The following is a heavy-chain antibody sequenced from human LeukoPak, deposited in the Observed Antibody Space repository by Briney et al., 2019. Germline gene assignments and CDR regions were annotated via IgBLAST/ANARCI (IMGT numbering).Heavy chain of an antibody. CDR2: ISYDGSKK. D-gene: IGHD3-22*01. CDR3: AKTLGYSGYFSP. J-gene: IGHJ5*02. CDR1: GFTFSSYA. Sequence: GGSLRLSCAASGFTFSSYAMHWVRQAPGKGLEWVAVISYDGSKKYYADSVKGRFTISRDNSKNTLYLQMNSLRAEDTAVYYCAKTLGYSGYFSPWGQGTLVTVSS. V-gene: IGHV3-30*04.